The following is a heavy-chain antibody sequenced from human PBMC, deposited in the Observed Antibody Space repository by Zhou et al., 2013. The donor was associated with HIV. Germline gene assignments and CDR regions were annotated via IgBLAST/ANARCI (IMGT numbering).Heavy chain of an antibody. J-gene: IGHJ3*02. CDR3: ARDVGRFLEWLPLGAFDI. CDR1: GGSFSNYD. CDR2: VIPIFGKA. V-gene: IGHV1-69*05. Sequence: QVQMVQSGAEVKKPGSSVKVSCKASGGSFSNYDISWVRQGPGQGLEWMGGVIPIFGKANYAQKFQGRVTMTTDTSTSTAYMELRSLRSDDTAVYYCARDVGRFLEWLPLGAFDIWGQGTMVTVSS. D-gene: IGHD3-3*01.